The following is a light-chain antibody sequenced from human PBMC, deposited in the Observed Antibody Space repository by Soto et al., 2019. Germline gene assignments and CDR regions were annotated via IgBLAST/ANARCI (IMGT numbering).Light chain of an antibody. CDR1: SSDVGANNY. Sequence: QSALTQPASVSGSPGQSITISCTGTSSDVGANNYVSWYQQHPGKAPKLMIYEVSNRPSGVSYRFSGSKSGNTASLTISGLQAEDEADYHGSSFTSSRTLLFGGGTKLTVL. CDR3: SSFTSSRTLL. J-gene: IGLJ2*01. V-gene: IGLV2-14*01. CDR2: EVS.